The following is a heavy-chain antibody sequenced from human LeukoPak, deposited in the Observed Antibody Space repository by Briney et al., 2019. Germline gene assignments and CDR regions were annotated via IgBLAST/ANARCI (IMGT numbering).Heavy chain of an antibody. J-gene: IGHJ6*03. CDR3: ARDRTGQQLISRKDYYYMDV. V-gene: IGHV3-74*01. Sequence: PGGSLRLSCAASGFTFSSYWMHWVRQAPGKGLVWVSRINSDGSSTSYADSVKGRFTISRDNSKNTLYLQMKSLRAEDTAVYYCARDRTGQQLISRKDYYYMDVWGKGTTVTISS. CDR1: GFTFSSYW. CDR2: INSDGSST. D-gene: IGHD6-13*01.